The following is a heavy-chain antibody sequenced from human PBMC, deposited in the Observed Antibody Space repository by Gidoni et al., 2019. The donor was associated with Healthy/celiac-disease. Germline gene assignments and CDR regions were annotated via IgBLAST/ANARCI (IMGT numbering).Heavy chain of an antibody. Sequence: QVQLQQWGAGLLTPSETLSLTCAVYGRSLSGYYWSCIRQPSGMGLEWRGEINRSGSTNNNPSHRSVVTISVDTSKNQFSLKLSSVTAADAAVYCCAGGPHGGPHQNDAFDIWGQGTMVTVSS. CDR2: INRSGST. CDR1: GRSLSGYY. V-gene: IGHV4-34*01. J-gene: IGHJ3*02. D-gene: IGHD4-17*01. CDR3: AGGPHGGPHQNDAFDI.